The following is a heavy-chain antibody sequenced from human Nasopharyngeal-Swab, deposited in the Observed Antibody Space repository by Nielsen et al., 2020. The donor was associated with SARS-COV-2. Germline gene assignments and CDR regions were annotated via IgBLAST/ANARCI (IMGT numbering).Heavy chain of an antibody. D-gene: IGHD3-22*01. Sequence: GESLKISCKGSGYSFTSYWIAWVRQTPGKGLEWLGIIFPGDSDTRYSPSFHGQVTMSVDKSISTAYLQWGSLKASDAALYYCARLHYDSSAIDDYWGQGTLVTVSS. CDR2: IFPGDSDT. CDR1: GYSFTSYW. V-gene: IGHV5-51*01. CDR3: ARLHYDSSAIDDY. J-gene: IGHJ4*02.